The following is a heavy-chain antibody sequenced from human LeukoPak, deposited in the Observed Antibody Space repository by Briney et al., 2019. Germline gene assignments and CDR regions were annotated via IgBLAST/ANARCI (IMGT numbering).Heavy chain of an antibody. CDR2: MTPNSGNT. J-gene: IGHJ6*03. D-gene: IGHD5-18*01. CDR1: GYTFTSYD. Sequence: VASVKVSCKASGYTFTSYDINWVRQATGQGLEWMGWMTPNSGNTGYAQKFQGRVTMTRNTSISTAYMELSSLRSEDTAVYYCARVLRGYRNIRGLRSRYYYYIDVWGKGTTVTVSS. V-gene: IGHV1-8*01. CDR3: ARVLRGYRNIRGLRSRYYYYIDV.